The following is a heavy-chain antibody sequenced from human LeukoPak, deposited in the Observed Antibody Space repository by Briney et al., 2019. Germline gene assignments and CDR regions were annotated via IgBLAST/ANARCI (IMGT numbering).Heavy chain of an antibody. CDR3: ARVGRGAVAGTIDY. V-gene: IGHV1-2*02. CDR2: INPNSGGT. J-gene: IGHJ4*02. D-gene: IGHD6-19*01. Sequence: ASVKVSCKASGYTFTGYYMHWVRQAPGQGLEWMGWINPNSGGTNYAQKFQGRVTMTRDASISTAYMELSRLRSDDTAVYYCARVGRGAVAGTIDYWGQGTLVTVSS. CDR1: GYTFTGYY.